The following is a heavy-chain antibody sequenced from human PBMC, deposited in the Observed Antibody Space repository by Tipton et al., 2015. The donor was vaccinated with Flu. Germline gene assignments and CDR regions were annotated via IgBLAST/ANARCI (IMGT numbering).Heavy chain of an antibody. CDR2: LNPHTGNA. J-gene: IGHJ4*02. CDR1: GYSFTTYD. D-gene: IGHD2/OR15-2a*01. CDR3: ARGQFISMGVLDY. Sequence: QMQLVQSGAEVKKPGASVKVSCKASGYSFTTYDINWVRQATGQGPEWMGWLNPHTGNAVYAQKFQGRVTLTRDTSISTVYMELNSLTSEDTAFYYCARGQFISMGVLDYWGQGSLVTVSS. V-gene: IGHV1-8*01.